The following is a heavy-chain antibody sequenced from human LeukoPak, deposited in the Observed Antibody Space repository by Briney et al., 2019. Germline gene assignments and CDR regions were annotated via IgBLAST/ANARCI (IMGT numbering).Heavy chain of an antibody. CDR1: EFTFSSYF. CDR2: ISSGSTYI. CDR3: AKEVVVVVAATHYYMDV. V-gene: IGHV3-21*04. D-gene: IGHD2-15*01. Sequence: GGSLRLSCAASEFTFSSYFMNWVRQTPGKGLEWVSSISSGSTYIYYADSVKGRFTISRDNAKNTLYLQMNSLRAEDTAVYYCAKEVVVVVAATHYYMDVWGKGTTVTISS. J-gene: IGHJ6*03.